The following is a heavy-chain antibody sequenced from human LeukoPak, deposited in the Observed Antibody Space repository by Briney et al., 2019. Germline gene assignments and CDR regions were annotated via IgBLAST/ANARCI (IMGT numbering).Heavy chain of an antibody. D-gene: IGHD5-24*01. CDR1: GGSISSYY. Sequence: NSSETLSLTCTLSGGSISSYYWSWIRLPPGKGLEGLGYIYYSGRTKYNPSLKSRVTISVDTSKNQFSLKLSSVTAADTAVYYCARGARAGYNLEPFDYWGQGTLVTVSS. CDR2: IYYSGRT. J-gene: IGHJ4*02. V-gene: IGHV4-59*08. CDR3: ARGARAGYNLEPFDY.